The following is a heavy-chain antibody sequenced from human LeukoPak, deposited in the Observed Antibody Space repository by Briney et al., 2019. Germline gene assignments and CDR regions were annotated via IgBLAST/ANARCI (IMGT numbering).Heavy chain of an antibody. CDR1: GYTFTSYG. Sequence: SVKVSCKASGYTFTSYGISWVRQAPGQGLEWMGRIIPIFGTANYAQKFQGRVTITTDESTSTAYMELSSLRSEDTAVYYCASRVTSAFDIWGQGTMVTVSS. V-gene: IGHV1-69*05. J-gene: IGHJ3*02. D-gene: IGHD3-16*01. CDR3: ASRVTSAFDI. CDR2: IIPIFGTA.